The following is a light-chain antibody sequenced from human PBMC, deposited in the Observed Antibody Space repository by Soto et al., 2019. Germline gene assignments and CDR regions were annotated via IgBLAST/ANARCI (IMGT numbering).Light chain of an antibody. CDR2: LGS. Sequence: DIVMTQSPLSLPVTPREPASISCRSSQSLLHSNDYNYLDWYRQKPGQSPQLLIYLGSNRASGVPDRFSGSGSGTDFTLNISRVEAEDVGVYYCMQSLQTRSTFGPGTKVDIK. J-gene: IGKJ3*01. CDR1: QSLLHSNDYNY. V-gene: IGKV2-28*01. CDR3: MQSLQTRST.